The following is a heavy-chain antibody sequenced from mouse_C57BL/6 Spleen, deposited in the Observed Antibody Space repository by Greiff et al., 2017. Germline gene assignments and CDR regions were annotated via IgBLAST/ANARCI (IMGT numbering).Heavy chain of an antibody. Sequence: VQLKESGPVLVKPGASVKMSCKASGYTFTDYYMNWVKQSHGKSLEWIGVINPYNGGTSYNQKFKGKATLTVDKSSSTAYMELNSLTSEDSAVYYCARDYGNPYWYFDVWGTGTTVTVSS. CDR3: ARDYGNPYWYFDV. J-gene: IGHJ1*03. CDR1: GYTFTDYY. D-gene: IGHD2-1*01. CDR2: INPYNGGT. V-gene: IGHV1-19*01.